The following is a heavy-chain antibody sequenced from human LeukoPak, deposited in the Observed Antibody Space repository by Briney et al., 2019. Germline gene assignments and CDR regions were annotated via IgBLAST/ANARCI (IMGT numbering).Heavy chain of an antibody. D-gene: IGHD3-3*01. CDR2: INPIFGRA. J-gene: IGHJ4*02. V-gene: IGHV1-69*01. CDR3: ARSTFTNFWSGYPYPFGY. CDR1: GGTFSSYA. Sequence: GSSVKVSCKASGGTFSSYAIRWVRQAPGQGLEWMGVINPIFGRANYAQKFQGRVTITADGSTSTAYMELRSLRSDDTAVYYCARSTFTNFWSGYPYPFGYWGQGTLVTVSS.